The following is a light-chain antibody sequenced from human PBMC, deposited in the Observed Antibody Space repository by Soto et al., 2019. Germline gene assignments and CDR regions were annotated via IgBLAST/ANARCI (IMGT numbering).Light chain of an antibody. Sequence: DIQMTQSPSTLSASVGDRVTITCRASQSISSWLAWYQQKPGKAPKLLIYKASSLESGVPSRFSGSGSGTEVTITISSLQADDFATYYCQQYNSYWTFGQGTKVEIK. CDR2: KAS. CDR1: QSISSW. V-gene: IGKV1-5*03. CDR3: QQYNSYWT. J-gene: IGKJ1*01.